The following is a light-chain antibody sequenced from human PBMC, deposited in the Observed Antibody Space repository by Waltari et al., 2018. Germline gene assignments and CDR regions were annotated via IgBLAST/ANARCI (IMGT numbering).Light chain of an antibody. Sequence: DVVMTQSQLSLTVSPGDPASISCRSSRTLLESNEANYLDWYLQKPGRSPQLLIYLGSNRAPGVPDRFSGSGSGTDFTPKISRVEAEDVGVYYCMQPLETPYTFGRGTKLEIK. J-gene: IGKJ2*01. V-gene: IGKV2-28*01. CDR2: LGS. CDR3: MQPLETPYT. CDR1: RTLLESNEANY.